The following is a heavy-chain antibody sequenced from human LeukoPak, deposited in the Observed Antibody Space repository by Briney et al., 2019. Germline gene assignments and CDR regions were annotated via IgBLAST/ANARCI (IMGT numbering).Heavy chain of an antibody. CDR1: GGTFSSYA. J-gene: IGHJ4*02. CDR3: ARDSTGGRYYYDSSGYPSYFDY. D-gene: IGHD3-22*01. Sequence: SVKVSCKASGGTFSSYAISWVRQAPGQGLERMGGIIPIFGTANYAQKFQGRVTITADESTSTAYMELSSLRSEDTAVYYCARDSTGGRYYYDSSGYPSYFDYWGQGTLVTVSS. V-gene: IGHV1-69*13. CDR2: IIPIFGTA.